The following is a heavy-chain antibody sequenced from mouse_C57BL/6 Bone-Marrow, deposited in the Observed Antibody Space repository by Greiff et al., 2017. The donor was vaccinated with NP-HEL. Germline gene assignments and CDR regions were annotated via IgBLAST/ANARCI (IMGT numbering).Heavy chain of an antibody. D-gene: IGHD1-1*02. Sequence: VQLQQSGAELVRPGTSVKMSCKASGYTFTNYWIGWAKQRPGHGLEWLGDIYPGGGYTHYTAKFKGKATLTADKSSSTAYMQFSSLTSEDSAIYYCARRWGYFDVWGTGTTGTVSS. CDR2: IYPGGGYT. J-gene: IGHJ1*03. V-gene: IGHV1-63*01. CDR3: ARRWGYFDV. CDR1: GYTFTNYW.